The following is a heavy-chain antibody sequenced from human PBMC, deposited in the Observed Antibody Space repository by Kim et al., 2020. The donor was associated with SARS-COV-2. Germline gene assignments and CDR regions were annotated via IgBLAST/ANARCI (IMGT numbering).Heavy chain of an antibody. CDR3: ARTNHFAMDV. J-gene: IGHJ6*02. Sequence: GKGVEGVSRKNNEGRSTRNADAVQGGCTMSRDNAKNRVFLQMSSLGAEETAVYFCARTNHFAMDVWGQGTTVTVSS. D-gene: IGHD2-8*01. V-gene: IGHV3-74*01. CDR2: KNNEGRST.